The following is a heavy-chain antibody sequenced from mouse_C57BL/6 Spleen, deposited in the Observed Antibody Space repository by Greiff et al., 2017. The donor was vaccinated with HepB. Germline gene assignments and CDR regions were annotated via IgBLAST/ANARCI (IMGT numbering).Heavy chain of an antibody. D-gene: IGHD1-1*01. J-gene: IGHJ4*01. CDR2: IYPGDGDT. CDR1: GYAFSSYW. Sequence: VQLQQSGAELVKPGASVKISCKASGYAFSSYWMNWVKQRPGKGLEWIGQIYPGDGDTNYNGKFKGKATLTADKSSSTAYMQLSSLTSEDSAVYFCAKTTVVMDAMDYWGQGTSVTVSS. V-gene: IGHV1-80*01. CDR3: AKTTVVMDAMDY.